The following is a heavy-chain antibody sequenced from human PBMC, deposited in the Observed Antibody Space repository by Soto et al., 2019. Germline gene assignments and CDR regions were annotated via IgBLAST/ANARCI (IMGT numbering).Heavy chain of an antibody. CDR3: ARVPIIVEIPPAPSPWFDP. J-gene: IGHJ5*02. V-gene: IGHV4-4*02. CDR2: IHQSGST. D-gene: IGHD2-2*01. Sequence: PGKGLEWIGEIHQSGSTNYSPSLKGRVTISVDNSKNQFSLKLRSVSAADTAVYYCARVPIIVEIPPAPSPWFDPSAQAPPLTVSS.